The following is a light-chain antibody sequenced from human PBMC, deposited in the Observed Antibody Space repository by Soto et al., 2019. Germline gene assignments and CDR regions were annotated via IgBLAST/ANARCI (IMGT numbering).Light chain of an antibody. CDR1: SGHSNHA. CDR3: QTLDTGMVI. J-gene: IGLJ2*01. V-gene: IGLV4-69*01. CDR2: LNSDGSH. Sequence: QSVLTQSPSASASLGASVKLTCTLSSGHSNHAIAWHQLQPEKGPRYLMKLNSDGSHTKGDVIPDRFSGSSSGAERYLTISSLQSEDEADYYCQTLDTGMVIFGGGTQLTVL.